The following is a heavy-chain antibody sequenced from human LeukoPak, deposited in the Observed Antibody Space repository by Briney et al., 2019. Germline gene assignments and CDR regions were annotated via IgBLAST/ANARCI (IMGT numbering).Heavy chain of an antibody. CDR1: GGSFSGYY. J-gene: IGHJ4*02. CDR3: ARVNINNWHSCDY. V-gene: IGHV4-34*01. Sequence: SETLSLTCAVYGGSFSGYYWSWIRQPPRNGQEWIGEINHSGSTNYNPSLKSRVTISVDTSKNQFSLKLSSVTAADTAVYYCARVNINNWHSCDYWGQGTLVTVSS. CDR2: INHSGST. D-gene: IGHD1-1*01.